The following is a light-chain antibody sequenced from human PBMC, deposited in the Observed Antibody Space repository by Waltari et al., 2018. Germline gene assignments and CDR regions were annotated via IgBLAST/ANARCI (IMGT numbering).Light chain of an antibody. CDR2: EDG. V-gene: IGLV1-51*02. CDR3: GTWDSSLSGAV. Sequence: QSVLTQPPSVSAAPGQRVTISCSGGHSNIGNNYVSWYRQFPGTAPELLIYEDGERPSGVPGRFPGSKSGTSATLDITGLQAGDEADYYCGTWDSSLSGAVFGGGTHLTVL. J-gene: IGLJ7*01. CDR1: HSNIGNNY.